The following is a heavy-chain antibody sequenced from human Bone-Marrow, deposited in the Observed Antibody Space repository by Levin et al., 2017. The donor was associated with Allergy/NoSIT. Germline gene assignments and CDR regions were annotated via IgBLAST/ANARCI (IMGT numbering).Heavy chain of an antibody. CDR1: GNFLSSKY. V-gene: IGHV4-59*01. CDR3: ATGGTWFEGFYFYH. J-gene: IGHJ4*02. Sequence: SETLSLTCTVSGNFLSSKYWTWIRQSPGKGLEWIGYILYGGGTNYNPSLKSRVTISADTSKNEFSLNVRSMTTADTAIYYCATGGTWFEGFYFYHWGQGTLITVSS. CDR2: ILYGGGT. D-gene: IGHD3-10*01.